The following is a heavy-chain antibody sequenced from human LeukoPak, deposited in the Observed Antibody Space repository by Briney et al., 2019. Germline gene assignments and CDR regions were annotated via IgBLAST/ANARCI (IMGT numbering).Heavy chain of an antibody. Sequence: ASVNVSCKASGYTFTGYYMHWVRQAPGQGLEWMERINPNSGGTNYAQKFQGRVTMTRDTSISTAYMELSRLRSDDTAVYYCAAAADTSGEFDYWGQGTLVTVSS. CDR2: INPNSGGT. J-gene: IGHJ4*02. CDR1: GYTFTGYY. V-gene: IGHV1-2*06. CDR3: AAAADTSGEFDY. D-gene: IGHD6-13*01.